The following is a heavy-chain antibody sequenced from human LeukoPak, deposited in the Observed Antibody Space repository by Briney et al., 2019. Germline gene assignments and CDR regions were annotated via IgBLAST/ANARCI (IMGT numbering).Heavy chain of an antibody. V-gene: IGHV4-34*01. CDR3: ARGKRWDSSSRTSYYYDMDV. D-gene: IGHD6-13*01. CDR2: INHSGST. J-gene: IGHJ6*04. CDR1: GFTFSDYY. Sequence: LRLSCAASGFTFSDYYWSWIRQPPGKGLEWIGEINHSGSTNYNPSLKSRVTISVDTSKKQFSLKVSSVTAADTAVYYCARGKRWDSSSRTSYYYDMDVWGKGTTVTVSS.